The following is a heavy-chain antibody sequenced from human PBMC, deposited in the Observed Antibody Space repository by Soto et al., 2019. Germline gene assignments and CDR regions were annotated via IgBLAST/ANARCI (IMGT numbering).Heavy chain of an antibody. CDR2: ISGSGGNT. CDR1: GFTFSSYA. D-gene: IGHD3-16*02. V-gene: IGHV3-23*01. CDR3: ARHYDYVWGSYRYTTYYYYYGMDV. Sequence: GGSLRLSCAASGFTFSSYAMSWVRQAPGKGLEWVSVISGSGGNTYYADSVKGRFTVSRDNSMNTLYLQMNTLRAEDTAVYYCARHYDYVWGSYRYTTYYYYYGMDVWGQGTTVTVSS. J-gene: IGHJ6*02.